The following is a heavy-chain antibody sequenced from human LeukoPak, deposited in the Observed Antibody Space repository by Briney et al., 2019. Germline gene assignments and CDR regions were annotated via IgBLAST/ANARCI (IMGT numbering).Heavy chain of an antibody. V-gene: IGHV3-23*01. CDR1: GFIFNNYA. Sequence: GGSLRLSCVASGFIFNNYAMSWVRQAPGKGLEWVSEINGNGGNTYYADSVKGRFTISRDNSKNTLYLQMNSLRAEDTAVYYCTTRSPARYCSDGACYSSADYWGRGTLVTVSS. CDR2: INGNGGNT. J-gene: IGHJ4*02. CDR3: TTRSPARYCSDGACYSSADY. D-gene: IGHD2-15*01.